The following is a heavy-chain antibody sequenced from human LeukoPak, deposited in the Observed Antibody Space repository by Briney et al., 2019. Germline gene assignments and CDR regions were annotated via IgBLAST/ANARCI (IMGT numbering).Heavy chain of an antibody. CDR3: ARDLREGERY. J-gene: IGHJ4*02. D-gene: IGHD1-26*01. Sequence: GGSLRLSCAASGFTFISSWMSWVRQAPGKGLEWVATIKPDGSEKYHVDSVKGRFTISRDNTNNSLFLQMNRLRAEDTALYYCARDLREGERYWGQGTMVTVSS. CDR1: GFTFISSW. V-gene: IGHV3-7*01. CDR2: IKPDGSEK.